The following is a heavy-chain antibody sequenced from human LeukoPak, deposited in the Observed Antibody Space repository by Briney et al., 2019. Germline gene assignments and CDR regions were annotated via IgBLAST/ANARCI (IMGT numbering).Heavy chain of an antibody. J-gene: IGHJ4*02. CDR3: ARRDGYYSIFDY. V-gene: IGHV4-39*01. Sequence: SETLSLTCTVSGGSISSSSYYWGWIRQPPGKGLEWIGSTYYSGSTYYNPSLKSRVTISVDTSKDQFSLKLSSVTAADTAVYYCARRDGYYSIFDYWGQGTLVTVSS. CDR1: GGSISSSSYY. D-gene: IGHD3-22*01. CDR2: TYYSGST.